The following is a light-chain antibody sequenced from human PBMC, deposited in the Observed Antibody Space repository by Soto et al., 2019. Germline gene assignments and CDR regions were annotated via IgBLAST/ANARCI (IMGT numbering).Light chain of an antibody. J-gene: IGKJ1*01. CDR1: QSISSY. CDR3: QQSYSTPWT. CDR2: AAS. V-gene: IGKV1-39*01. Sequence: DIQMTQAPTSLSASVGDRVTITCRASQSISSYFNWYQQKPGKAPKLLIYAASSLQSGVPSRFSGSGSGTDFTLTIISLQPEDFATYYCQQSYSTPWTFGQGTKVDIK.